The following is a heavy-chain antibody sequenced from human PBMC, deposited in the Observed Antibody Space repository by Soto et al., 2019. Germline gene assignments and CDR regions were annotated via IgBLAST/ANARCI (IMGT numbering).Heavy chain of an antibody. CDR1: GDSVSSNSAA. J-gene: IGHJ3*02. CDR3: ARFSDEYCSGGSCYRNDAFDI. D-gene: IGHD2-15*01. Sequence: SQTLSLTCAISGDSVSSNSAAWNWIRQSPSRGLEWLGRTYYRSKWYNDYAVSVKSRITINPDTSKNQFSLQLNSVTPEDTAVYYCARFSDEYCSGGSCYRNDAFDIWGQGTMVTVSS. V-gene: IGHV6-1*01. CDR2: TYYRSKWYN.